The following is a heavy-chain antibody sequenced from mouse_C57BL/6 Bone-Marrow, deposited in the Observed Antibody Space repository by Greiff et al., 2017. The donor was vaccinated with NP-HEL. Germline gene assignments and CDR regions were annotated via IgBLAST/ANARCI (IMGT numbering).Heavy chain of an antibody. CDR1: GYAFTNYL. J-gene: IGHJ2*01. V-gene: IGHV1-54*01. CDR3: ARRAVVAFDY. CDR2: INPGSGGT. Sequence: VKLQESGAELVRPGTSVKVSCKASGYAFTNYLIEWVKQRPGQGLEWIGVINPGSGGTNYNEKFKGKATLTADKSSSTAYMQLSSLTSEDSAVYFCARRAVVAFDYWGQGTTLTVSS. D-gene: IGHD1-1*01.